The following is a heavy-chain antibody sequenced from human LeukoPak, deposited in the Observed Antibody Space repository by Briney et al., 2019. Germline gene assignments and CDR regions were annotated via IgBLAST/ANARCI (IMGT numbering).Heavy chain of an antibody. J-gene: IGHJ5*02. D-gene: IGHD5-12*01. CDR1: GGFLSGNY. CDR2: ISPSGRTT. Sequence: SETLSLTCAGHGGFLSGNYWSWIRQPPGKGLEWIGEISPSGRTTNYKSSLKGRVTISIDPSKNQFALELTSVTAADTAFYYCARVPPSWQNPFDLWGQGSLVIVSS. V-gene: IGHV4-34*01. CDR3: ARVPPSWQNPFDL.